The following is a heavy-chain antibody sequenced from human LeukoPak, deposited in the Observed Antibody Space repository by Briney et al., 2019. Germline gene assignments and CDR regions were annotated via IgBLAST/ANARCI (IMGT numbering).Heavy chain of an antibody. Sequence: SETLSLTCAVYGGSFSGYYWSWIRQPPGKGLEWIGEINHSGSTNYNPSLKSQVTISVDTSKNQFSLKLSSVTAADTAVYYCARGERWLQLAYWGQGTLVTVSS. V-gene: IGHV4-34*01. J-gene: IGHJ4*02. CDR1: GGSFSGYY. CDR3: ARGERWLQLAY. CDR2: INHSGST. D-gene: IGHD5-24*01.